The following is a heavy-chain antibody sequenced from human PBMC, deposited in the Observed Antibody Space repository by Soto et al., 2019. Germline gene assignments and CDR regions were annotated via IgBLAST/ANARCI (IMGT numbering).Heavy chain of an antibody. CDR3: AKGFLMGSYYFDY. J-gene: IGHJ4*02. CDR1: GFTFSTYA. CDR2: ISGSGGRT. Sequence: PGGSLRLSCAASGFTFSTYAMAWVRQAPGKGLEWVSAISGSGGRTYYAASVKGRFTISRDNSKNTLYLQMNSLRAEDTAVYYCAKGFLMGSYYFDYWGQGTLVTVSS. D-gene: IGHD3-10*01. V-gene: IGHV3-23*01.